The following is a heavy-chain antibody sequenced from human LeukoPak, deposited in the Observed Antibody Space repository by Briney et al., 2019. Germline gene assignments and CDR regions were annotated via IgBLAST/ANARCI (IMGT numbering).Heavy chain of an antibody. CDR1: GSLFTSYW. J-gene: IGHJ2*01. V-gene: IGHV5-51*01. D-gene: IGHD2-2*01. CDR2: IYPGDSDT. Sequence: GASLQISGEGSGSLFTSYWIGWGRPLPGKGVEGMGIIYPGDSDTKYSPSYQGQVTISANKSISTAYLQWSSLKASDTAMYYCARHGCSSTSCSSFDLWGRGTLVTVSS. CDR3: ARHGCSSTSCSSFDL.